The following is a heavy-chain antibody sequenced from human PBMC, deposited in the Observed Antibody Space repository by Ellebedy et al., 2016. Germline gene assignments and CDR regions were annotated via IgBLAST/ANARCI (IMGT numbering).Heavy chain of an antibody. D-gene: IGHD3-22*01. Sequence: GSLRLXXAVYGGSFSGYYWSWIRQPPGKGLEWIGEINHSGSTNYNPSLKSQVTISVDTSKNQFSLKLSSVTAADTAVYYCARETGYYDSSGYYNWFDPWGQGTLVTVSS. CDR2: INHSGST. J-gene: IGHJ5*02. CDR3: ARETGYYDSSGYYNWFDP. CDR1: GGSFSGYY. V-gene: IGHV4-34*01.